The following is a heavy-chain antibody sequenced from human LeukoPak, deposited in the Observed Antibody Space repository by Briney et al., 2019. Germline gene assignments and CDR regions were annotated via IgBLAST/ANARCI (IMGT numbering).Heavy chain of an antibody. CDR1: GFTFSSYA. CDR3: AKAKLSGGWYFDY. D-gene: IGHD2-15*01. CDR2: ISGSGGST. V-gene: IGHV3-23*01. Sequence: PGASLRLSCAASGFTFSSYAMSWVRQAPGKGLEWVSAISGSGGSTYYADSVKGRFTISRDNSKNTLYLQMSSLRAEDTAVYYCAKAKLSGGWYFDYWGQGTLVTVSS. J-gene: IGHJ4*02.